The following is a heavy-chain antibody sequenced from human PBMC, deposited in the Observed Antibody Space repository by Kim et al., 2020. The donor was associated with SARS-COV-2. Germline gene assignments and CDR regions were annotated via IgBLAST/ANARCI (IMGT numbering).Heavy chain of an antibody. CDR1: GFTFSDSA. CDR2: ISSSGRTI. J-gene: IGHJ6*01. V-gene: IGHV3-48*01. Sequence: GGSLRLSCGASGFTFSDSAMHLVRQAPGKGLEWVSYISSSGRTIYYADSVKGRFTISRDNAKNSLYLQMNSLRAEDTAVYYCARALYTVVANYYYGMDV. D-gene: IGHD2-15*01. CDR3: ARALYTVVANYYYGMDV.